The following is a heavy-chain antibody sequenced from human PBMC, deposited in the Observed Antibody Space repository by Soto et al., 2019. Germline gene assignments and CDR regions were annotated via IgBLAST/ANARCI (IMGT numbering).Heavy chain of an antibody. CDR3: ARHVAVPRTRGFDY. J-gene: IGHJ4*02. CDR1: RGPLNDNL. CDR2: IFHSGTT. D-gene: IGHD2-21*01. Sequence: VQLPGSGPGLVKPSGAPLPTFGCSRGPLNDNLWSWVPQPPGEGLGWIGGIFHSGTTYYTPSLRSRVVILVDKSASQISLTLSFVTAADTAVYYCARHVAVPRTRGFDYWGPGTLVAVSS. V-gene: IGHV4-4*02.